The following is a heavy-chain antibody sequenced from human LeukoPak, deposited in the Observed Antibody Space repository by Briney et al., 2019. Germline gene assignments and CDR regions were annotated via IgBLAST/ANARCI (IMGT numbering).Heavy chain of an antibody. V-gene: IGHV4-34*01. CDR2: INHSGST. D-gene: IGHD1-26*01. Sequence: SETLSLTCAVYGGSFSGYYWSWIRQPPGKGLEWIGEINHSGSTNYNPSLKSRVTISVDTSKNQFSLKLSSVTAADTAVYYCARVRWELLPYYFDYWGQGTLVTVSS. CDR1: GGSFSGYY. J-gene: IGHJ4*02. CDR3: ARVRWELLPYYFDY.